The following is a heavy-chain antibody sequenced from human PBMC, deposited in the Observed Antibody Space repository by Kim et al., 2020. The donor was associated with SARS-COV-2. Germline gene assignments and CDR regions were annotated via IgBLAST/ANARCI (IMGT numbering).Heavy chain of an antibody. CDR3: ARKNTMVRGVIMEDP. D-gene: IGHD3-10*01. Sequence: SETLSLTCAVYGGSFSGYYWSWIRQPPGKGLEWIGEINHSGSTNYNPSLKSRVTISVDTSKNQFSLKLSSVTAADTAVYYCARKNTMVRGVIMEDPWGQGTLVTVSS. CDR1: GGSFSGYY. V-gene: IGHV4-34*01. J-gene: IGHJ5*02. CDR2: INHSGST.